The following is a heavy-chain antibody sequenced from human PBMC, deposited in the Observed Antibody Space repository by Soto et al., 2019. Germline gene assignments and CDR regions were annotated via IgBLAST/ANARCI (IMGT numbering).Heavy chain of an antibody. V-gene: IGHV6-1*01. Sequence: SQTLSLTCAISGDSVSSNSAAWNWIGQSPSRGLEWLGRTYYRSKWYNDYAVSVKSRITINPDTSKNQFSLQLNSVTPEDTAVYYCARSGGSYNYYYYGMDVWGQGTTVTVSS. CDR2: TYYRSKWYN. D-gene: IGHD2-15*01. CDR1: GDSVSSNSAA. J-gene: IGHJ6*02. CDR3: ARSGGSYNYYYYGMDV.